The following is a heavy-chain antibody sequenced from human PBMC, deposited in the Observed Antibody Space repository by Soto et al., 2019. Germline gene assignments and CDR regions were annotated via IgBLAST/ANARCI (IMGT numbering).Heavy chain of an antibody. CDR3: AKDLIYCSGGSCFSYYFDY. CDR2: ISYDGSNK. J-gene: IGHJ4*02. Sequence: SLRLSCAASGFTFNNYGMHWVRQAPGKGLEWVAVISYDGSNKYYAASVKGRFTISRDNSKNTLYLQMNSLRAEDTAVYYCAKDLIYCSGGSCFSYYFDYWGQGTLVTVSS. CDR1: GFTFNNYG. V-gene: IGHV3-30*18. D-gene: IGHD2-15*01.